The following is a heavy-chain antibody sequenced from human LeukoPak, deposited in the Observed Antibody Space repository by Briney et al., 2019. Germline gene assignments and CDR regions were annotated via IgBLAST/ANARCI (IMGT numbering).Heavy chain of an antibody. V-gene: IGHV4-34*01. CDR1: GGSFSGYY. D-gene: IGHD3-3*01. J-gene: IGHJ6*03. Sequence: SETLSLTCAVYGGSFSGYYWSWIRQPPGKGLEWIGEINHSGSTNYNPSLKSRVTISADTSKNQFSLKLSSVTAADTAVYYCARCRGYYHYYYMDVWGKGTTVTVSS. CDR2: INHSGST. CDR3: ARCRGYYHYYYMDV.